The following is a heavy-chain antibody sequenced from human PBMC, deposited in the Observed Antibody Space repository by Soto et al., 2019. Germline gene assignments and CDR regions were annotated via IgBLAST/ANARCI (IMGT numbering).Heavy chain of an antibody. CDR3: AREPMGVYADY. CDR1: GGSISSGGYY. J-gene: IGHJ4*02. V-gene: IGHV4-31*03. Sequence: QVQLQESGPGLVKPSQTLSLTCTVSGGSISSGGYYWSWIRQPPGKGLEWIGYIYYSGSTYYNPSLKSRVTISVDTSKTQCSLKLSSVTAADTAVYYCAREPMGVYADYWGQGTLVTVSS. D-gene: IGHD1-26*01. CDR2: IYYSGST.